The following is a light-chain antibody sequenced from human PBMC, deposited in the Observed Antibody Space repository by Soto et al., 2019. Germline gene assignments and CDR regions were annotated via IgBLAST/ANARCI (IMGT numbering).Light chain of an antibody. CDR3: QQRSNWPSVT. J-gene: IGKJ5*01. V-gene: IGKV3-11*01. Sequence: EDVLTHSPVTLSLSPGERATLSRRPSQSVSSYLAWYQQKPGQAPRLLIYDASNRATGIPARFSGSGSGTDFTLTISSLEPEDFAVYYCQQRSNWPSVTFGQGTRLEIK. CDR1: QSVSSY. CDR2: DAS.